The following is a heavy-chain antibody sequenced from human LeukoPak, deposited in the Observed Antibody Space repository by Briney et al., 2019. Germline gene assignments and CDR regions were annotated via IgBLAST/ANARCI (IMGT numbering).Heavy chain of an antibody. D-gene: IGHD4-23*01. Sequence: GGSLRLSCAASGFTFSSYWMHWGPQAPGKGPVWVSRIKTDGSRTSYADSVKVRFTISRDNANNTLYLQMNTLRAEDTAVYYCAREMRASNSEDYWGQGTLVTVSS. CDR1: GFTFSSYW. J-gene: IGHJ4*02. CDR2: IKTDGSRT. V-gene: IGHV3-74*01. CDR3: AREMRASNSEDY.